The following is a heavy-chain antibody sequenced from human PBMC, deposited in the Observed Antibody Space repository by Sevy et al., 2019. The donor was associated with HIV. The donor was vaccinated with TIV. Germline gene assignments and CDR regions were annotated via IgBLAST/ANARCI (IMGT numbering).Heavy chain of an antibody. CDR3: STDIVVQSGYSYDFSRINPDFSHNSSADV. J-gene: IGHJ6*02. V-gene: IGHV3-15*04. CDR1: GFTFRNAW. CDR2: IVNDPDGGTT. Sequence: GGSLRLSCVASGFTFRNAWMTWVRQVPGKGLEWVGRIVNDPDGGTTDYAAPVKGRFIISRDDSKNTLYLQMNSLKTEDTAVYYCSTDIVVQSGYSYDFSRINPDFSHNSSADVWGQGTTVTVSS. D-gene: IGHD5-18*01.